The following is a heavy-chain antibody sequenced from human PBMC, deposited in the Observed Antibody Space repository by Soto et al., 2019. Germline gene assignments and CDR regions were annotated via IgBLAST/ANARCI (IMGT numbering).Heavy chain of an antibody. CDR2: ISAYNGNT. J-gene: IGHJ4*02. V-gene: IGHV1-18*04. CDR3: ARDQTQQQLAKFDY. D-gene: IGHD6-13*01. Sequence: GASVKVSCKASGYTFTSYGISWVRQAPGRGLEWMGWISAYNGNTNYAQKLQGRVTMTTDTSTSTAYMELRSLRSDDTAVYYCARDQTQQQLAKFDYCGQGTLVTVYS. CDR1: GYTFTSYG.